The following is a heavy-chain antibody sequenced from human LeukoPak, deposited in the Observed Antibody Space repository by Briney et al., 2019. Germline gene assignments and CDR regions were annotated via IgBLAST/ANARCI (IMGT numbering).Heavy chain of an antibody. Sequence: GGSLRLSCAPSGFSVGNNYMSWVRQAPGKGLEWVSVIYSGGSTFYADSVKGRFTISRDNSKNTLYLQMNSLRAEDTAVYYCASDSYSPEYFQHWGQGTLVTVSS. J-gene: IGHJ1*01. V-gene: IGHV3-66*01. CDR1: GFSVGNNY. CDR3: ASDSYSPEYFQH. CDR2: IYSGGST. D-gene: IGHD2-15*01.